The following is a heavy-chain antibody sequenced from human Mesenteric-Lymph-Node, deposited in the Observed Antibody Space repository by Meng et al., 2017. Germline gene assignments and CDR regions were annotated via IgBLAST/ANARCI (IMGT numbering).Heavy chain of an antibody. V-gene: IGHV3-23*01. Sequence: GESLKISCAASGFTFSSYAMSWVRQAPGKGLEWVSAISGSGGSTYYADSVKGRYTISRDNSKNTLYLQMNSLRAEDTAVYYCARGDYDILTGHNHFDYWGQGTLVTVSS. J-gene: IGHJ4*02. CDR3: ARGDYDILTGHNHFDY. D-gene: IGHD3-9*01. CDR1: GFTFSSYA. CDR2: ISGSGGST.